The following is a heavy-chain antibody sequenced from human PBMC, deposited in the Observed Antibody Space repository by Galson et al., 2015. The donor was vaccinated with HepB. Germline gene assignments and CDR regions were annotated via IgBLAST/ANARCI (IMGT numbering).Heavy chain of an antibody. CDR2: IDKDGST. D-gene: IGHD1/OR15-1a*01. J-gene: IGHJ4*02. V-gene: IGHV3-74*01. Sequence: LRLSCAASGFTFSSSWMHWVRPAPGKGLVWVARIDKDGSTVYADFVKGRFTTTRDNAKNTVTLQMNSLRADDTAVYFCARSWNRVLDYWGQGTMVTVSS. CDR1: GFTFSSSW. CDR3: ARSWNRVLDY.